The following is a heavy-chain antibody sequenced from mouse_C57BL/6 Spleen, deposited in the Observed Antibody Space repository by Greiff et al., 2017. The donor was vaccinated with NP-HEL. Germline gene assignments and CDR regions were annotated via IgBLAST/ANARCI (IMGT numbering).Heavy chain of an antibody. J-gene: IGHJ4*01. CDR1: GYSFTDYN. Sequence: VQLQQSGPELVKPGASVKISCKASGYSFTDYNMNWVKQSNGKSLEWIGVINPNYGTTSYNQKFKGKATLTVDQSSSTAYMQLNSLTSEDSAVYDCARGVPYDYDDGYYAMGYWGQGTSVTVSS. CDR3: ARGVPYDYDDGYYAMGY. CDR2: INPNYGTT. V-gene: IGHV1-39*01. D-gene: IGHD2-4*01.